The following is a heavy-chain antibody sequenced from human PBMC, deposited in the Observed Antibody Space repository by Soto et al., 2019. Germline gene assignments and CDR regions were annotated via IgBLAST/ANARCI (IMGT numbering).Heavy chain of an antibody. Sequence: GGSLRLSCAASEFTFSVYGMHWVSQAPGKGPEWVALVSYDGSIKYYADSVKGRFTISRDNSKNTLYLQMNSLRVEDTAVYYCAKDGSHLAVAGTSPTSYFYGLAVWGQGTTVTVSS. CDR3: AKDGSHLAVAGTSPTSYFYGLAV. J-gene: IGHJ6*02. CDR1: EFTFSVYG. D-gene: IGHD6-19*01. V-gene: IGHV3-30*18. CDR2: VSYDGSIK.